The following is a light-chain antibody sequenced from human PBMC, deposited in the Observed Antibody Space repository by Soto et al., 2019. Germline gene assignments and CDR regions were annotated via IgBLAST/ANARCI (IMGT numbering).Light chain of an antibody. CDR1: QSISSW. J-gene: IGKJ2*01. V-gene: IGKV1-5*01. CDR3: QQYNSYPYT. CDR2: DAS. Sequence: DIQMTQSPSTLSASVGDRVTITCRASQSISSWLAWYQQKPGKAPKFLIYDASSLESGDPSRFSGSGSGTEFTLTISSLQPDDFATYYRQQYNSYPYTFGQGTKLEIK.